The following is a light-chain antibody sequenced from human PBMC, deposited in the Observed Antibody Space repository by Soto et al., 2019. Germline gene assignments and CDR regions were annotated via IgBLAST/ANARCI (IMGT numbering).Light chain of an antibody. CDR3: QRYNNWPLT. Sequence: EIGLTQSPASLSLSPGDCPTLSCRASQCIGSTLAWYQHKPGQTPRLLIYDASTRATGVPARFSGSGSGTEFTLTINSLQSEDLAVYYCQRYNNWPLTFGGGTKVDIK. J-gene: IGKJ4*01. CDR1: QCIGST. CDR2: DAS. V-gene: IGKV3-15*01.